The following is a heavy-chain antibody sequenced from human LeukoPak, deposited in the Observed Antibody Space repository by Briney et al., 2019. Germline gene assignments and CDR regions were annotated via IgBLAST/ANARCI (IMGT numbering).Heavy chain of an antibody. D-gene: IGHD6-13*01. CDR3: ARELAAAESY. Sequence: PGGSLRLSCAASGFTFSSYSMNWVRQAPGKGLEWVSYISSSSSTIYYADSEKGRFTISRDNAKNSLYLQMNSLRAEDTAVYYCARELAAAESYWGQGTLVTVSS. CDR2: ISSSSSTI. V-gene: IGHV3-48*01. CDR1: GFTFSSYS. J-gene: IGHJ4*02.